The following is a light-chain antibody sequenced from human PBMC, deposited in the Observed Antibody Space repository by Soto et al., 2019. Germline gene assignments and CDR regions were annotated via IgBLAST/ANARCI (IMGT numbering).Light chain of an antibody. CDR3: QQSYSRPPT. CDR1: QRVDRW. Sequence: DIQMTPSPATLSASVGERVTTTCRASQRVDRWLAWYQQKPGKAPKLLIFAASSLQSGVPSRFSGSRSGPDFTLTISSLQPEDFATYYCQQSYSRPPTFGQGTKVDIK. J-gene: IGKJ1*01. CDR2: AAS. V-gene: IGKV1-39*01.